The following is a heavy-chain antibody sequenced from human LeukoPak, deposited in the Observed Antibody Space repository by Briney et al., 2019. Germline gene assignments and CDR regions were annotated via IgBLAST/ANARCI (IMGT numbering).Heavy chain of an antibody. CDR3: ARRDCSSTSCYNDY. V-gene: IGHV1-18*01. CDR1: GGTFSSYA. D-gene: IGHD2-2*02. J-gene: IGHJ4*02. CDR2: ISAYNGNT. Sequence: GASVKVSCKASGGTFSSYAISWVRQAPGQGLEWMGWISAYNGNTNYAQKLQGRVTMTTDTSTSTAYMELRSLRSDDTAVYYCARRDCSSTSCYNDYWGQGTLVTVSS.